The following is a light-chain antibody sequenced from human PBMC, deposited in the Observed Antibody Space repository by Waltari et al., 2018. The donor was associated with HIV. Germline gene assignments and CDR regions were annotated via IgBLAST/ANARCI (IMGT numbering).Light chain of an antibody. CDR2: EVS. V-gene: IGLV2-8*01. Sequence: QSALTQPPSASGSPGQSLTISCTGTIGDVGGYDYVSWYQQHQGKAPKLLIYEVSQRPSGVPDRFSGSKSGNTASLTVSGLQAEDEADYHCMSYTGHNRWVFGGGTKLTVL. CDR3: MSYTGHNRWV. CDR1: IGDVGGYDY. J-gene: IGLJ3*02.